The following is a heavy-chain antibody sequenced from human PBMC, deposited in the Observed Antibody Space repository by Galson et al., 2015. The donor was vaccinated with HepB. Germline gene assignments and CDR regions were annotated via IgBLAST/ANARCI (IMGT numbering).Heavy chain of an antibody. CDR1: GFTFSNAW. V-gene: IGHV3-15*01. CDR2: IKSKTDGGTT. J-gene: IGHJ3*02. Sequence: SLRLSCAASGFTFSNAWMSWVRQAPGKGLEWVGRIKSKTDGGTTDYAAPVKGRFTISRDDSKNTLYLQMNSLKTEDTAVYYCTTGTQHIEPLRYFDWLLLDAFDIWGQGTMVTVSS. CDR3: TTGTQHIEPLRYFDWLLLDAFDI. D-gene: IGHD3-9*01.